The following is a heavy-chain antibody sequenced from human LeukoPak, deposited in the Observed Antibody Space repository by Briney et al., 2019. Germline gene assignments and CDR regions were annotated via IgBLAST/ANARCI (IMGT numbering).Heavy chain of an antibody. J-gene: IGHJ4*02. D-gene: IGHD2-8*02. CDR3: ASGYRSGYHY. V-gene: IGHV3-11*01. CDR2: ISYRADTP. CDR1: GFTFSDFF. Sequence: GGSLRLSCVASGFTFSDFFMSWIRQAPGKGLEWISFISYRADTPYYADSVKGRFIISRDNAKNSVFLQMNSLRVEDTAVYYCASGYRSGYHYWGQGTLVSVSS.